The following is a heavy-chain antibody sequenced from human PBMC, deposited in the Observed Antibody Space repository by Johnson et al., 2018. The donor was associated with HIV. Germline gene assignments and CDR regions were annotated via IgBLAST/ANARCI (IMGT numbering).Heavy chain of an antibody. CDR2: ISSSGSTI. J-gene: IGHJ3*02. D-gene: IGHD6-13*01. CDR1: GFTFSSYA. V-gene: IGHV3-48*01. CDR3: ARVITEGGTRWAFDI. Sequence: VQLVESVGGVVQPGRSLRLSCAASGFTFSSYAMHWVRQADGKGLEWVSYISSSGSTIYYAYSVKGRFTISRDNSKNTLYLQMNSLRAEEPAVYYCARVITEGGTRWAFDIWGQGTIVTVSS.